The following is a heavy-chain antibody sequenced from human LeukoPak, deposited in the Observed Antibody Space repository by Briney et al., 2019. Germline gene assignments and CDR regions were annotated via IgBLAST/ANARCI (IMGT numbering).Heavy chain of an antibody. D-gene: IGHD3-22*01. CDR1: GFTVGSNY. CDR3: ARDFYSSGYYSDY. Sequence: PGGSLRLSCAASGFTVGSNYMSWVRQAPGKGLEWVSVIYSGGSTYYADSVKGRFTISRDNSKNTLYLQMNSLRAEDTAVYYCARDFYSSGYYSDYWGQGTLVTVSS. V-gene: IGHV3-53*01. CDR2: IYSGGST. J-gene: IGHJ4*02.